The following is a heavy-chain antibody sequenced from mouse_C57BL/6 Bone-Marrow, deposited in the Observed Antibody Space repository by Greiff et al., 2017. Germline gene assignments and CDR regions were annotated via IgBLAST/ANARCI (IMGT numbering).Heavy chain of an antibody. CDR1: GYTFTDYE. D-gene: IGHD2-4*01. V-gene: IGHV1-15*01. Sequence: LQESGAELVRPGASVTLSCKASGYTFTDYEMHWVKQTPVHGLEWIGAIDPETGGTAYNQKFKGKAILTADKSSSTAYMELRSLTSEDSAVYYCTRADFDYGAYWGQGTLVTVSA. CDR3: TRADFDYGAY. J-gene: IGHJ3*01. CDR2: IDPETGGT.